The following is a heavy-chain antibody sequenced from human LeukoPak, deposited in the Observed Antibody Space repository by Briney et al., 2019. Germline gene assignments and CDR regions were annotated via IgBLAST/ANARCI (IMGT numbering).Heavy chain of an antibody. CDR1: GFIFGDYM. CDR3: AKDYGNYRGFDY. V-gene: IGHV3-43*01. J-gene: IGHJ4*02. CDR2: ISWDSTTI. D-gene: IGHD5-24*01. Sequence: GGSLRLSCAASGFIFGDYMMHWVRQAPGKGLEGVSLISWDSTTIYYADSAKGRFTISRDNSKNSLYLQMNSLRSEDTAFYYCAKDYGNYRGFDYWGQGTLVTVSS.